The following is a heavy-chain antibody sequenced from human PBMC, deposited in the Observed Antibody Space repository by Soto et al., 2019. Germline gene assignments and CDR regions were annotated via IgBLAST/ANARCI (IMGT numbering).Heavy chain of an antibody. Sequence: QITLRESGPTLVKPTQTLTLTCTFSGFSLTTRGVGVGWIRQPPGKALEWLALIYWDDDKRYSPSLKRRSTITRGXXKXQXXLTMTNMDPVDTATYYCAHLTTDCVDTSCHSWFDPWGQGTLVTVS. V-gene: IGHV2-5*02. D-gene: IGHD2-2*01. J-gene: IGHJ5*02. CDR3: AHLTTDCVDTSCHSWFDP. CDR2: IYWDDDK. CDR1: GFSLTTRGVG.